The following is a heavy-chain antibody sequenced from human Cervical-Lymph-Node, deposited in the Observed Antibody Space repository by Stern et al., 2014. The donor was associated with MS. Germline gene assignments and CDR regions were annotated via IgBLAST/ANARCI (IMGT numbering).Heavy chain of an antibody. CDR2: IRPHTGGA. J-gene: IGHJ6*02. V-gene: IGHV1-2*06. Sequence: QMQLVESGAEVKKPGASVKVSCKASGYSFTDFNTHWVRQAPGQGLEWMGRIRPHTGGARYSEKVQGRVPMTRDTSITTAYMEQDRLTSDDTAVYYCATHGGSSFQMDVWGQGTTVTVSS. D-gene: IGHD6-13*01. CDR3: ATHGGSSFQMDV. CDR1: GYSFTDFN.